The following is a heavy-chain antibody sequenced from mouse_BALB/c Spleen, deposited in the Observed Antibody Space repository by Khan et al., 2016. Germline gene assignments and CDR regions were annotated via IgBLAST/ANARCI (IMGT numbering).Heavy chain of an antibody. CDR3: ARLMITGWFAY. CDR1: GYSITSDYA. D-gene: IGHD2-4*01. CDR2: ISYSGNT. V-gene: IGHV3-2*02. J-gene: IGHJ3*01. Sequence: EVQLLETGPGLVKPSQSLSLTCTVTGYSITSDYAWNWIRQFPGNKLEWMGYISYSGNTSYNPSLKSRFSITRDTSKNQFFLQLNSVTTEDTATYYCARLMITGWFAYWGQGTLVTVSA.